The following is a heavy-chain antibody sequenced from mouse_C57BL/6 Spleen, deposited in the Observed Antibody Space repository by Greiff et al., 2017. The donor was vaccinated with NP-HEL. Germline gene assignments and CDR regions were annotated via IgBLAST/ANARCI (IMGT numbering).Heavy chain of an antibody. CDR3: ARYGTTRSY. CDR1: GYTFTSYW. CDR2: IHPNSGST. Sequence: VKLMESGAELVKPGASVKLSCKASGYTFTSYWMHWVKQRPGQGLEWIGMIHPNSGSTNYNEKFKSKATLTVDKSSSTAYMQLSSLTSEDSAVYYCARYGTTRSYWGQGTTLTVSS. D-gene: IGHD1-1*01. V-gene: IGHV1-64*01. J-gene: IGHJ2*01.